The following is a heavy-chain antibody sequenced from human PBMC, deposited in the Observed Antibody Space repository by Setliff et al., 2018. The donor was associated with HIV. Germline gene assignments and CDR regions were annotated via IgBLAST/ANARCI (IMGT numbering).Heavy chain of an antibody. CDR2: ISAYNGNT. Sequence: ASVKVSCKASGYTFTSYGISWVRQAPGQGLEWMGWISAYNGNTHYAQKLQVRVTMTTDTSTSTAYMELRSLRSDDTAVYYCARGAWYTSGWHSSRYMDVWGKGSTVTVSS. J-gene: IGHJ6*03. V-gene: IGHV1-18*01. CDR1: GYTFTSYG. D-gene: IGHD6-19*01. CDR3: ARGAWYTSGWHSSRYMDV.